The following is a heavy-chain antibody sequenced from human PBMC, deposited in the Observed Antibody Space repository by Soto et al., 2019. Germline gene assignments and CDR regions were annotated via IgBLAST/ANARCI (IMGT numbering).Heavy chain of an antibody. CDR2: MNMDGNRI. V-gene: IGHV3-74*01. CDR1: GFTFSSYW. J-gene: IGHJ4*02. CDR3: ETADGDRDGGHGYLRRH. Sequence: PGGSLRLSCAASGFTFSSYWMHWVRQAPGKGLEWVSRMNMDGNRISYVDSVKGRCAISRDNAKNTFYREMKSARVEDTAVYSSETADGDRDGGHGYLRRHRGQG. D-gene: IGHD5-18*01.